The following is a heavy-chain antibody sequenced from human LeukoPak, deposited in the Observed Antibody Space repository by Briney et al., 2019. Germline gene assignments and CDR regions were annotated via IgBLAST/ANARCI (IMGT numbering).Heavy chain of an antibody. Sequence: PSQTLSLTCTVSGGSISSGDYYWSWIRQPPGKGLEWIGYIYYSGSTYYNPSLKSRVTISVDTSKNQFSLKLSSVTAADTAVYYCARGASLTMIVDEPVSYWGQGTLVTVSS. D-gene: IGHD3-22*01. CDR3: ARGASLTMIVDEPVSY. J-gene: IGHJ4*02. CDR2: IYYSGST. CDR1: GGSISSGDYY. V-gene: IGHV4-30-4*01.